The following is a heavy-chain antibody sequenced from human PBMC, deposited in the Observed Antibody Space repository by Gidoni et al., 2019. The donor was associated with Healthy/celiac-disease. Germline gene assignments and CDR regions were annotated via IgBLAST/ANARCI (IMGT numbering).Heavy chain of an antibody. CDR2: IFSNDEK. Sequence: QVTLKESGPVLVKPTETLTLTCTVSGFSLSNARMGVSWIRQPPGKALEWLAHIFSNDEKSYSTSLKSRLTISKDTSKSQVVLTMTNMDPVDTATYYCARIPWDPWSGYHYYFDYWGQGTLVTVSS. CDR3: ARIPWDPWSGYHYYFDY. D-gene: IGHD3-3*01. CDR1: GFSLSNARMG. V-gene: IGHV2-26*01. J-gene: IGHJ4*02.